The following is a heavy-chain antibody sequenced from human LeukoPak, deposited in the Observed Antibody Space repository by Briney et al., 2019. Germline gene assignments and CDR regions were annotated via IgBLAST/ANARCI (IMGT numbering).Heavy chain of an antibody. CDR3: ARLGSYHDF. D-gene: IGHD1-26*01. CDR2: INHSGST. Sequence: ETLSLTCAVYGGSFSGYYWSWIRQPPGKGLEWIGEINHSGSTNYSPSLKSRVTISVDTSRSQLSLKLTSVTAADTAVYFCARLGSYHDFWGQGALVTVSS. J-gene: IGHJ4*02. CDR1: GGSFSGYY. V-gene: IGHV4-34*01.